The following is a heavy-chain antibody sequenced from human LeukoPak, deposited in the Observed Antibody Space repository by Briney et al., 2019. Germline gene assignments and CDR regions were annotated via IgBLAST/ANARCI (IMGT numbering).Heavy chain of an antibody. CDR3: AKASSAAWELPWTFDY. D-gene: IGHD1-26*01. V-gene: IGHV3-23*01. J-gene: IGHJ4*02. CDR1: GFTFSSYA. CDR2: ISGSGGST. Sequence: HPGGSLRLSCAASGFTFSSYAMSWVRQAPGKGLEWVSAISGSGGSTYYADSVKGRFTISRDNSKNTLYLQMNSLRAEDTAVYYCAKASSAAWELPWTFDYWGQGTLVTVSS.